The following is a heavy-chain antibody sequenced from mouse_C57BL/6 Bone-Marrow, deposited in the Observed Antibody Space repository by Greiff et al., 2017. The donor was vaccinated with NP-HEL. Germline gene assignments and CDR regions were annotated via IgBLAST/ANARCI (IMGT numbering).Heavy chain of an antibody. CDR1: GFSLSSYG. CDR2: IWSGGST. Sequence: QVQLQQSGPGLVQPSQSLSITCTVSGFSLSSYGVHWVRQSPGKGLEWLGVIWSGGSTAYNAAFISRLSISKDNSKSQVFFKMNSLQADDTAIYYCARAITTGVVPGGQGTTLTVSS. CDR3: ARAITTGVVP. D-gene: IGHD1-1*01. J-gene: IGHJ2*01. V-gene: IGHV2-2*01.